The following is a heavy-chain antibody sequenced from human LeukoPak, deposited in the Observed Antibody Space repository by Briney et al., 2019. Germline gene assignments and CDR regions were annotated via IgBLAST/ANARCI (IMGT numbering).Heavy chain of an antibody. D-gene: IGHD6-13*01. V-gene: IGHV1-69*13. J-gene: IGHJ5*02. CDR3: ARDRREQLVRGPWFDP. CDR2: IIPIFGTA. CDR1: GGTFSSYA. Sequence: GASVKVSCKASGGTFSSYAISWVRQAPGQGLEWMGGIIPIFGTANYAQKFQGRVTITADESTSTAYMELSSLRSEDTAVYYCARDRREQLVRGPWFDPWGQGTLVTVSS.